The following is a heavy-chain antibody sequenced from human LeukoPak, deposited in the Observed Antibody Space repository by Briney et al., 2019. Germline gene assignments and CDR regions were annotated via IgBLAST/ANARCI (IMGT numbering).Heavy chain of an antibody. CDR1: GYTFTSYY. D-gene: IGHD3-22*01. V-gene: IGHV1-46*01. Sequence: ASVKVSCKASGYTFTSYYMHWVRQAPGQGLEWMGIINPSGGSTSYAQKFQGRVTMTRDTSTSTVYMELSSLRSEDTAVYYCARDVGTAYYYDSSGYLDYWGQGTLVTVSS. J-gene: IGHJ4*02. CDR2: INPSGGST. CDR3: ARDVGTAYYYDSSGYLDY.